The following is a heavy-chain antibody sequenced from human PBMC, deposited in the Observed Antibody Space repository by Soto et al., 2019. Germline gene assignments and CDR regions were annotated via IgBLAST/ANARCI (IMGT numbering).Heavy chain of an antibody. CDR2: IYQSGVT. J-gene: IGHJ5*02. CDR1: GDSYSISTYS. V-gene: IGHV4-30-2*01. CDR3: AGMPYTSGLRFDP. D-gene: IGHD6-19*01. Sequence: SETLSLTCNMSGDSYSISTYSWSWIRQPPGKALQWIGFIYQSGVTSYNPSLASRVPISLDRSNNQCSLKLKSVTAADTAVYFCAGMPYTSGLRFDPWGPGTLVTVSS.